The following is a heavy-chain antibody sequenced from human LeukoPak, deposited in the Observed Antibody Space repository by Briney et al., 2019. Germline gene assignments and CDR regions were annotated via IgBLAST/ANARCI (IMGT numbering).Heavy chain of an antibody. J-gene: IGHJ4*02. V-gene: IGHV3-7*02. Sequence: PGGSLRLTCAASGFTFSSYWMSWVRQAPGRGPEWVASLKEDGSQKYYVDSVKGRFTISRDNAKNSLYLEMNNLRAEDTAVYYCTRMYRNGFDYWGQGTLVTVSS. CDR3: TRMYRNGFDY. D-gene: IGHD1-1*01. CDR2: LKEDGSQK. CDR1: GFTFSSYW.